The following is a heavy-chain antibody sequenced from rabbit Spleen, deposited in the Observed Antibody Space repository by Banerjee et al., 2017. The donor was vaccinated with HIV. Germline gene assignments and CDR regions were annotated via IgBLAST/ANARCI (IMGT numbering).Heavy chain of an antibody. CDR1: GFTISNYW. CDR2: IYAGSSTST. Sequence: QEQLEESGGRLVQPGGSLTLSCKAYGFTISNYWMNWVRQAPGKGLEWIACIYAGSSTSTYYATWAKGRFTISKTSSTTVTLQMTSLTAADTATYFCARETSSGWGVVSFYFNLWAQGPSSPS. CDR3: ARETSSGWGVVSFYFNL. D-gene: IGHD4-1*01. J-gene: IGHJ4*01. V-gene: IGHV1S45*01.